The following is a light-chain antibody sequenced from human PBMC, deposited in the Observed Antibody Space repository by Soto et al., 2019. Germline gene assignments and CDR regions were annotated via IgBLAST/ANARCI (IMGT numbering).Light chain of an antibody. CDR2: WAS. Sequence: DILMAHSPDSLAVSLGERATINCRPSQSILYSSNNKNYLAWYQQKPGQPPKLLIYWASTRETGVPDRFSGSGSGTDFTLTISSLQAEDVAVYYCQQYYSTPLTFGGGTKVDIK. CDR1: QSILYSSNNKNY. V-gene: IGKV4-1*01. J-gene: IGKJ4*01. CDR3: QQYYSTPLT.